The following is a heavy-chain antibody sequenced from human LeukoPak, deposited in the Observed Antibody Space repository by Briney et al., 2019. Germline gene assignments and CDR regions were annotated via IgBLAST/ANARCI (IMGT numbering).Heavy chain of an antibody. Sequence: PGGSLRLSCAASGFTFSSYAMSWVRQAPGKGLEWVSSISSSSSYIYYADSVKGRFTISRDNAKNSLYLQMNSLRAEDTAVYYCARDPFYYDSLGQGDYWGQGTLVTVSS. CDR2: ISSSSSYI. J-gene: IGHJ4*02. CDR1: GFTFSSYA. V-gene: IGHV3-21*01. CDR3: ARDPFYYDSLGQGDY. D-gene: IGHD3-22*01.